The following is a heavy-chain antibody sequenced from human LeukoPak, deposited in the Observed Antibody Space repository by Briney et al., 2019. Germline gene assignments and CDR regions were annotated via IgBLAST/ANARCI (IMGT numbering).Heavy chain of an antibody. J-gene: IGHJ3*02. CDR1: GFTFSNYG. Sequence: GESLRLSCAASGFTFSNYGMSWVRQAPGKGLEWVSSISGGGVSKYYADSVKGRFTISRDNSKNTLYLQMNSLRAEDTAVYYCAKNLGAFDIWGQGTMVTVSS. CDR2: ISGGGVSK. CDR3: AKNLGAFDI. V-gene: IGHV3-23*01.